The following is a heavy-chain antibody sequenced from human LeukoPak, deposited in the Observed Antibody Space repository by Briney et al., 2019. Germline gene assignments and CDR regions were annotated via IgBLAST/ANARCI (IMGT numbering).Heavy chain of an antibody. J-gene: IGHJ4*02. CDR2: IYYSGST. CDR1: GGSINNYY. D-gene: IGHD3-16*02. CDR3: ARRGYFGDDGGVIENGFVDY. Sequence: SETLSLTCTVSGGSINNYYWSWIRQPPGKGLERIGYIYYSGSTNYNPSLKSRVTISVDTSKNQFSLKLSSVTAADTAVYYCARRGYFGDDGGVIENGFVDYWGQGTLVTVSS. V-gene: IGHV4-59*01.